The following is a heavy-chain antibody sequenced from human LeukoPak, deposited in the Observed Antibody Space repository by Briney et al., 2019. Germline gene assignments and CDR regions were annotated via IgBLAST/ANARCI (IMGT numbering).Heavy chain of an antibody. V-gene: IGHV4-4*02. J-gene: IGHJ4*02. CDR1: GFTFSKFAM. CDR2: VHLNGAT. Sequence: ASLRLSCAASGFTFSKFAMTWVRQPPGKGLEWIGEVHLNGATNYNPSVEGRVTMSIDKSKNHLSLEVISVTAADAAMYYCTRESGAFSPFGFWGQGTLVTVSS. D-gene: IGHD1-26*01. CDR3: TRESGAFSPFGF.